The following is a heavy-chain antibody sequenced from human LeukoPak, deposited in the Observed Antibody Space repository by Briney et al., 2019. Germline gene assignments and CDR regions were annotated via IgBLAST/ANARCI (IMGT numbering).Heavy chain of an antibody. CDR2: ISSSSSYI. CDR1: GFTFSSYG. CDR3: ARARGVSSSWSDY. V-gene: IGHV3-21*01. J-gene: IGHJ4*02. Sequence: GGSLRLSCAASGFTFSSYGMNWVRQAPGKGLEWVSSISSSSSYIYYADSVKGRFTISRDNAKNSLYLQMNSLRAEDTAVNYCARARGVSSSWSDYWGQGTLVTVSS. D-gene: IGHD6-13*01.